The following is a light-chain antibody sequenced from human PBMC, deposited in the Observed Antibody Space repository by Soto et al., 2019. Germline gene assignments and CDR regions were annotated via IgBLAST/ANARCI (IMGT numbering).Light chain of an antibody. V-gene: IGKV3-20*01. J-gene: IGKJ5*01. CDR1: QSVSTSY. CDR3: QQYGSSP. CDR2: GAS. Sequence: ESALTQYPGTLSLSPGERATLSCRASQSVSTSYLAWYQQKPGQAPRLLIYGASSRATGIPDRFSGSGSGTDFTLTISRLEPEDFAVYYCQQYGSSPFGQGTRLEIK.